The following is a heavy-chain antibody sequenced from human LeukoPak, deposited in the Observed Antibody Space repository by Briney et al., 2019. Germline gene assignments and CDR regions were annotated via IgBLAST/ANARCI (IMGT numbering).Heavy chain of an antibody. CDR1: GYTFISYG. CDR2: ISAYNGNT. D-gene: IGHD1-1*01. Sequence: ASVKVSCKASGYTFISYGISWVRQAPGQGLEWMGWISAYNGNTNYAQKLQGRVTMTTDTSTSTAYMELRSLRSDDTAVYYCARVTTRLYYYGMDVWGQGTTVTVSS. CDR3: ARVTTRLYYYGMDV. V-gene: IGHV1-18*01. J-gene: IGHJ6*02.